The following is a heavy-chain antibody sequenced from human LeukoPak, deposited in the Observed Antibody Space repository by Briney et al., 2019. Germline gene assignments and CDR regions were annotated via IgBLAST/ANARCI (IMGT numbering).Heavy chain of an antibody. CDR3: ARAPTGDCYDY. J-gene: IGHJ4*02. Sequence: SQTLSLTCTVSGGTISSGNYYWSWIRQPPGKGLEWIGYIYYSGSTYYNPSLKSRVTISVDTSKNQFSLKLSSVTAADTAVYYCARAPTGDCYDYWGQGTLVTVSS. CDR2: IYYSGST. CDR1: GGTISSGNYY. D-gene: IGHD2-21*01. V-gene: IGHV4-30-4*01.